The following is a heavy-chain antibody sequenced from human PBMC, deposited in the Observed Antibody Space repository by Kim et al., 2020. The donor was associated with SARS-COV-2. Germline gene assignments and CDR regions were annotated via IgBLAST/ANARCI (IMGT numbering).Heavy chain of an antibody. CDR1: GYTFTSYA. V-gene: IGHV1-3*01. CDR3: ARGIDYYGSGSDYDFDY. CDR2: INAGNGNT. D-gene: IGHD3-10*01. Sequence: ASVKVSCKASGYTFTSYAMHWVRQAPGQRLGWMGWINAGNGNTKYSQKFQGRVTITRDTSASTAYMELSSLRSEDTAVYYCARGIDYYGSGSDYDFDYWGQGTLVTVSS. J-gene: IGHJ4*02.